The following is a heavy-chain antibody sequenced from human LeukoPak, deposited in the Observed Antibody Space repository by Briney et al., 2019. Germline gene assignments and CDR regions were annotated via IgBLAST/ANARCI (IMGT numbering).Heavy chain of an antibody. D-gene: IGHD2-21*01. Sequence: PGGSLRLSCAASGFTVSDFAMIWVRQPPGKGLEWVSSIFQGGGEIHYADSVRGRFTISRDNSRSTLFLQMNSLRAEDTAIYYCATYGQVMLPFESWGQGTLVTVSS. CDR1: GFTVSDFA. V-gene: IGHV3-23*01. CDR2: IFQGGGEI. J-gene: IGHJ4*02. CDR3: ATYGQVMLPFES.